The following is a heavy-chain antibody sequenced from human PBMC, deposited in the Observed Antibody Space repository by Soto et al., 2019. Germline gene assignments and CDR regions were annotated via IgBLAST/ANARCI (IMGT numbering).Heavy chain of an antibody. Sequence: EVQLVESGGGLVQPGGSLRLSCAASGFTVSSNYMSWVRQAPGKGLEWVSVIYSGGSTYYADSVKGRFTISRDNSKNTLYLQMNSLRAEDTAVYYCARDQGRIEGEELLLGGFNAFDIWGQGTMVTVSS. V-gene: IGHV3-66*01. CDR2: IYSGGST. J-gene: IGHJ3*02. D-gene: IGHD2-15*01. CDR3: ARDQGRIEGEELLLGGFNAFDI. CDR1: GFTVSSNY.